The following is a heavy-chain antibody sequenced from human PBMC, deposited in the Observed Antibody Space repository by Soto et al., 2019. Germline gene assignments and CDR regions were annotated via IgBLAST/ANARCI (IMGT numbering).Heavy chain of an antibody. CDR2: IKSKTDGGTT. J-gene: IGHJ6*03. CDR1: GFTFSNAW. Sequence: EVQLVESGGGLVKPGGSLRLSCAASGFTFSNAWMSWVRQAPGKGLEWVGRIKSKTDGGTTDYAAPVKGRFTISRDDSKHTLSMQMNSLKTEDTAVYYCTTDPYSGYDPPRYYYYYYMDVWGKGTTVTVSS. CDR3: TTDPYSGYDPPRYYYYYYMDV. V-gene: IGHV3-15*01. D-gene: IGHD5-12*01.